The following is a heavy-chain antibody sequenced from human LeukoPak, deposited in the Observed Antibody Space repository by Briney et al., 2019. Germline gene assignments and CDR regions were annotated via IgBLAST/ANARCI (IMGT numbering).Heavy chain of an antibody. CDR2: IYHSGST. CDR1: GGSISSGSYY. D-gene: IGHD2-2*01. Sequence: SQTLSLTCTVSGGSISSGSYYWSWIRQPPGKGLEWIGYIYHSGSTYYNPSLRSRVTISVDRSKNQFSLKLSSVTAADTAVYYCARARYCSSTSCYPHAFDIWGQGTMVTVSS. V-gene: IGHV4-30-2*01. J-gene: IGHJ3*02. CDR3: ARARYCSSTSCYPHAFDI.